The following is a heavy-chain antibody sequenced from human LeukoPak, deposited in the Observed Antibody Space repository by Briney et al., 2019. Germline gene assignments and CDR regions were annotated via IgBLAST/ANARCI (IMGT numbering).Heavy chain of an antibody. J-gene: IGHJ4*02. CDR1: GYTFTSYY. CDR3: ARGGATYYYDSSGYWGFDY. CDR2: INPSGGST. V-gene: IGHV1-46*01. D-gene: IGHD3-22*01. Sequence: ASVKVSCKASGYTFTSYYMHWVRQAPGQGLEWMGIINPSGGSTSYAQKFQGRVTMTRGTSTSTVYMELSSLRSEDTAVYYCARGGATYYYDSSGYWGFDYWGQGTLVTVSS.